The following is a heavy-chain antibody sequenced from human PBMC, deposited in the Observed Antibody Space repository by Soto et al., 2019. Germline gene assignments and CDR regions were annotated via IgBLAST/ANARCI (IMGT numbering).Heavy chain of an antibody. V-gene: IGHV4-59*01. CDR1: GVSISSYF. CDR3: ARIGGYHGPLNY. Sequence: KASETLSLTCSVSGVSISSYFWSWIRQAPGRGLEWIGYTYHRGSTNYSPSLRSRVAISLDTSENQFSLKVNSVTAADTAMYYCARIGGYHGPLNYWGQGTPVTVSS. J-gene: IGHJ4*02. CDR2: TYHRGST. D-gene: IGHD6-25*01.